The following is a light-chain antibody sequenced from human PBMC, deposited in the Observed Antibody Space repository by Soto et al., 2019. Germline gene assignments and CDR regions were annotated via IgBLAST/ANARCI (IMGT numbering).Light chain of an antibody. J-gene: IGKJ1*01. Sequence: EIVMTQSPATLSVSPGERATLSCRASQSVSNDLAWYQQKPGQAPRLLIYSASSSATGIPARFSGSGSGTEFTLTISSLQSEDFAVYYCQQYNNWPPWTFGQGTKVEIK. CDR2: SAS. CDR3: QQYNNWPPWT. CDR1: QSVSND. V-gene: IGKV3-15*01.